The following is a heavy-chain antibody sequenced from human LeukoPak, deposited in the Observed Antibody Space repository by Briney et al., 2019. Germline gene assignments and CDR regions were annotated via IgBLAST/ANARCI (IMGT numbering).Heavy chain of an antibody. CDR2: ISGSGGST. CDR1: GFTFSSYA. J-gene: IGHJ4*02. CDR3: AKVVKLRFLEWFLDY. D-gene: IGHD3-3*01. V-gene: IGHV3-23*01. Sequence: GGSLRLSCAASGFTFSSYAMSWVRQAPGKGLEWVSAISGSGGSTYYADSVKGRFTISRDNSKNPLYLQMNSLRAEDTAVYYCAKVVKLRFLEWFLDYWGQGTLVTVSS.